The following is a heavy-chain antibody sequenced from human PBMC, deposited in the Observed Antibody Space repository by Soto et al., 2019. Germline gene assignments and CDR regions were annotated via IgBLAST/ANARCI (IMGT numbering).Heavy chain of an antibody. CDR1: GDSISGSHYF. CDR3: ARLQAAVPHY. D-gene: IGHD6-13*01. Sequence: QVQLQESGPGLVMPSETLSLTCTVSGDSISGSHYFWGWNRQPPGKRLEWIGSIFYVGYTLYTPSLKSRVTISVDTSKNQFSLKRTSVAASDTAIYFCARLQAAVPHYWGQGILVTVSS. J-gene: IGHJ4*02. CDR2: IFYVGYT. V-gene: IGHV4-39*01.